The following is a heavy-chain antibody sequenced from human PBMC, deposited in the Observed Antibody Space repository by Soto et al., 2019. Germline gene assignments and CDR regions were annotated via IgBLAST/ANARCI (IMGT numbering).Heavy chain of an antibody. D-gene: IGHD5-12*01. CDR1: GASITGSY. CDR2: IYHTGTT. V-gene: IGHV4-59*01. CDR3: ARVGNRSSNTASGGGGYDY. J-gene: IGHJ4*02. Sequence: SETLSLTCTVSGASITGSYWSWIRQSPGKGLEWIAYIYHTGTTNYNPSLKSRVTISIDTSKSQFSLSLTSLTTADTAVYFCARVGNRSSNTASGGGGYDYWGQGTLVTVSS.